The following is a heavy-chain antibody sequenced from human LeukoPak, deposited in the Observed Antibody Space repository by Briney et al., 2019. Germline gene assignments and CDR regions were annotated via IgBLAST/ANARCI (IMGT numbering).Heavy chain of an antibody. J-gene: IGHJ4*02. CDR2: ISGSGETT. CDR1: GFPFRTYA. V-gene: IGHV3-23*01. CDR3: AKDLLAVAGVFDY. D-gene: IGHD6-19*01. Sequence: GGSLRLSCAPSGFPFRTYAMHWVRQAPGKGLEWVSGISGSGETTYYADSVKGRFTISRDNSKNTLYLQMNGLRAEDTAVYYCAKDLLAVAGVFDYWGQGTLVTVSS.